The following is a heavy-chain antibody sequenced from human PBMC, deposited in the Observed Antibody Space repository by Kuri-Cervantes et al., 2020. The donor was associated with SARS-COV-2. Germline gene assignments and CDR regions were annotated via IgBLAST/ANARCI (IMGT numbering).Heavy chain of an antibody. CDR1: GFTFSSYW. CDR3: ARDADRSSWYAY. J-gene: IGHJ4*02. CDR2: KKQDGSER. V-gene: IGHV3-7*01. D-gene: IGHD3-10*01. Sequence: WGTLSLTCAASGFTFSSYWMSWVRQAPGKGLEWVANKKQDGSERFYVDSVKGRFTISRDNAKNSLYLQMDSLGVEDTAVYYCARDADRSSWYAYWGQGALVTVSS.